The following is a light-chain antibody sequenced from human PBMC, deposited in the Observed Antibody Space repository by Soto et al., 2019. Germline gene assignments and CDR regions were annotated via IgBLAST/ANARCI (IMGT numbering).Light chain of an antibody. Sequence: IDLTHRRSSLSASVGDRFTITCRASQGIKNCLAWYQQKPGETPKLLIYAASTLESGIPPRFSGSGSVTDFPTTINHLQPEDVETYYCKRYYNATLNFGGGTKVDIK. CDR1: QGIKNC. CDR2: AAS. CDR3: KRYYNATLN. J-gene: IGKJ4*01. V-gene: IGKV1-27*01.